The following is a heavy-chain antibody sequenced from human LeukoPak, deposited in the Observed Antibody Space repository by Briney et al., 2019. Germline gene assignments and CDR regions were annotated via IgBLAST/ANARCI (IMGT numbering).Heavy chain of an antibody. D-gene: IGHD3-16*01. Sequence: GGSLRLSCAASGFTFSGYSMNWVRQAPGKGLEWVSYISSSSSTIYYADSVKGRFTISRDNAKNPLYLQMKSLRADDTAVYYCAKDDDWGRYKHWGQGTLVTVSS. CDR1: GFTFSGYS. CDR2: ISSSSSTI. J-gene: IGHJ1*01. CDR3: AKDDDWGRYKH. V-gene: IGHV3-48*01.